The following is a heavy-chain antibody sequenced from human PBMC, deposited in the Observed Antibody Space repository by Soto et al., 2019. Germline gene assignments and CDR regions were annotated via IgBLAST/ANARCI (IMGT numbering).Heavy chain of an antibody. CDR1: GFTFSNYN. J-gene: IGHJ3*02. Sequence: EVQLVESGGGLVNPGGSLRLSCAAAGFTFSNYNMNWVRQAPGKGLEWVSSLSSSSSDISYADSLEGRFTISRDNAKNSLFLQMNSLRAEDTAVYFCARRSARAFDIWGQGTMVTVSS. CDR2: LSSSSSDI. CDR3: ARRSARAFDI. V-gene: IGHV3-21*01.